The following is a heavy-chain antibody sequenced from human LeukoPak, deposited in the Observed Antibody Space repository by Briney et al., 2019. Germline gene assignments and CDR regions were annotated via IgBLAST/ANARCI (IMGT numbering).Heavy chain of an antibody. CDR3: LFSLVTYFDS. Sequence: GGSLRLSCAASGFTFIIYSMNWGCQAPGPGLELISYISSCSSTIYYADSVKGRFTNSRDNAKNSLYLQMNSLRDEDTAVYYCLFSLVTYFDSWGQGTLVTVSS. D-gene: IGHD2-21*02. CDR1: GFTFIIYS. CDR2: ISSCSSTI. J-gene: IGHJ4*02. V-gene: IGHV3-48*02.